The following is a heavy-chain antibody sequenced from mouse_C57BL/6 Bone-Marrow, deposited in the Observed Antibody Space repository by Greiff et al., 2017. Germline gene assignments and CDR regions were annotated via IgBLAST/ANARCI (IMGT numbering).Heavy chain of an antibody. J-gene: IGHJ3*01. CDR3: AGGSSS. CDR2: IHPADSDP. V-gene: IGHV1-74*01. D-gene: IGHD1-1*01. CDR1: GYTFTSYW. Sequence: QVQLQQPGAELVKPGASVKVSCKASGYTFTSYWMHWVKQRPGQGLEWIGRIHPADSDPNYNQKFKGKATLTVDKSSSTAYMQLRCLTSKDSAFYYCAGGSSSWGQGTLVTGSA.